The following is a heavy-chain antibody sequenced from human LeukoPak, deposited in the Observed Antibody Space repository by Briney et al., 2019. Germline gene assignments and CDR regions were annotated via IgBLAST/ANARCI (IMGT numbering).Heavy chain of an antibody. CDR1: GFTFSDYY. CDR3: ASGYDYVWGSYPSHFDY. Sequence: GGSLRLSCAASGFTFSDYYMSWIRQAPGKGLEWVSYISSSGSTIYYADSVKGRFTISRDNAKSSLYLQMNSLRAEDTAVYYCASGYDYVWGSYPSHFDYWGQGTLVTVSS. D-gene: IGHD3-16*01. CDR2: ISSSGSTI. V-gene: IGHV3-11*04. J-gene: IGHJ4*02.